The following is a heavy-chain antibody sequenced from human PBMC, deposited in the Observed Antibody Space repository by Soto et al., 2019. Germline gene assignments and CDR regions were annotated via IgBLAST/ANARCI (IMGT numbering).Heavy chain of an antibody. Sequence: QVQLVESGGGVVQPGRSLRLSCAASGFTFSSYALHWVRQAPGKGLEWVAVLSHDGNSEYYADSVKGRFTISRHNSRNTLYLQMNSLRDEDTAVYYCARDGGPDYGDYWGQGTLVTVSS. CDR2: LSHDGNSE. CDR3: ARDGGPDYGDY. CDR1: GFTFSSYA. D-gene: IGHD3-10*01. V-gene: IGHV3-30-3*01. J-gene: IGHJ4*02.